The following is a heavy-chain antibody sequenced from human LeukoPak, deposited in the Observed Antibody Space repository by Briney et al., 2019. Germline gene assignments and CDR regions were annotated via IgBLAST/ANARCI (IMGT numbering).Heavy chain of an antibody. V-gene: IGHV1-69*04. CDR3: ARDILSPYDSSGSYFDY. CDR1: GGTFSSYA. J-gene: IGHJ4*02. CDR2: IIPILGIA. Sequence: SVKVSCEASGGTFSSYAISWVRQAPGQGLELMGRIIPILGIANYAQKFQGRVTITADKSTSTAYMELSSLRSEDTAVYYCARDILSPYDSSGSYFDYWGQGTLVTVSS. D-gene: IGHD3-22*01.